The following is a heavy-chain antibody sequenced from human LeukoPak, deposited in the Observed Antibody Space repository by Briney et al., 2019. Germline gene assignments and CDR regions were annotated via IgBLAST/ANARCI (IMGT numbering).Heavy chain of an antibody. Sequence: GASVKVSCKASGYTFTGYYMHWVRQAPGQGLEWMGWINPNSGGTNYAQKFQGRVTMTRDTSISTAYMELSRLRPDDTAVYYCARDQYSSSSLRRFHYYYYYGMDVWGQGTTVTVSS. J-gene: IGHJ6*02. CDR2: INPNSGGT. V-gene: IGHV1-2*02. D-gene: IGHD6-6*01. CDR1: GYTFTGYY. CDR3: ARDQYSSSSLRRFHYYYYYGMDV.